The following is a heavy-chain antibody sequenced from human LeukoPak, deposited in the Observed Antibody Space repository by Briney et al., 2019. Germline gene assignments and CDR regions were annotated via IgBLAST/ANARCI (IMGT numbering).Heavy chain of an antibody. CDR1: GGSISSSSYY. Sequence: PSETLSLTCTVSGGSISSSSYYWGWIRQPPGKGLEWIGSIYYGGTTYYNPSLNSRVTISVDTSKNQFSLKLSSVTAADTAVYYCARQGRQLVPFDYWGQGTLVTVSS. CDR3: ARQGRQLVPFDY. V-gene: IGHV4-39*01. D-gene: IGHD6-13*01. J-gene: IGHJ4*02. CDR2: IYYGGTT.